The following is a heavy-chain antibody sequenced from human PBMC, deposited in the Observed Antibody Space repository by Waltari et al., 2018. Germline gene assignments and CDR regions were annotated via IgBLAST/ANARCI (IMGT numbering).Heavy chain of an antibody. V-gene: IGHV3-23*03. D-gene: IGHD3-10*01. CDR3: AKGLALGTYKFYFEY. CDR2: ITAGGSST. CDR1: GLSFSSYV. J-gene: IGHJ4*02. Sequence: EVQLLESGGDLVQPGGSLRLSCEASGLSFSSYVMTWVRQAPGRGLEWVAGITAGGSSTYYADSVKGRFTISRDNSNNALYLQMNTLRAEDTAVYYCAKGLALGTYKFYFEYWGQGTLVTVSS.